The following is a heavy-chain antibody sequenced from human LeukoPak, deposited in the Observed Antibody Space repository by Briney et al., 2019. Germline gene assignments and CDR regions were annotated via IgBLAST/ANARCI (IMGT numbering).Heavy chain of an antibody. J-gene: IGHJ4*02. D-gene: IGHD3-3*01. Sequence: GGSLRLSCAASGFTFSSYAMSWVRQAPGKGLEWVSAIGGSGGSTYYADSVKGRFTISRDNSKNTLYPQMNSLRAEDTAVYYCAKNVLRFLEWLLSPFDYWGQGTLVTVSS. CDR2: IGGSGGST. V-gene: IGHV3-23*01. CDR1: GFTFSSYA. CDR3: AKNVLRFLEWLLSPFDY.